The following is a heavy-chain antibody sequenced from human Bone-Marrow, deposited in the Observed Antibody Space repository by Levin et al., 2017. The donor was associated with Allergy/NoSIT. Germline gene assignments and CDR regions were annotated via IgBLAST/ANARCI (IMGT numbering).Heavy chain of an antibody. Sequence: PSETLSLTCTVSGGSISSRSHYWGWVRQPPGKGLEWIGSIFHSGSTYNNPSLKSRVTISVDTSKNQFSLNLSSVTAADTAVYYCARHKFTYYYDSSGYYFDLWGRGTLVTVSS. D-gene: IGHD3-22*01. J-gene: IGHJ2*01. CDR1: GGSISSRSHY. V-gene: IGHV4-39*01. CDR2: IFHSGST. CDR3: ARHKFTYYYDSSGYYFDL.